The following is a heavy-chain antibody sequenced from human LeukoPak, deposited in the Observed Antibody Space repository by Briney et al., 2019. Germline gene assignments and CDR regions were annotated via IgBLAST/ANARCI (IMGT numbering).Heavy chain of an antibody. CDR1: GESLNIYY. D-gene: IGHD2-15*01. CDR2: IYESGTT. Sequence: PSETLSLTCAVYGESLNIYYWSWVRHPPGEGLEWIGEIYESGTTEYNPSLKSRVTISMVPSKQQFSLSLSSVTAADTAVYYCARGAWATRLGSWGLETLVIVSS. V-gene: IGHV4-34*01. CDR3: ARGAWATRLGS. J-gene: IGHJ4*02.